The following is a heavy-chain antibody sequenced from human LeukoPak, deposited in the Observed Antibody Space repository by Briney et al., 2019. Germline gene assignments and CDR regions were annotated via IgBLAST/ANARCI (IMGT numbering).Heavy chain of an antibody. CDR3: ARGVAGDFDY. Sequence: KSSETLSLTCAVYGGSFSGYYWSWIRQPPGKGLEWIGEINHSGSTNYNPSLKSRVTISVDTSKNQFSLKLSSVTAADTAVYYCARGVAGDFDYWGQGTLVTVSS. CDR1: GGSFSGYY. D-gene: IGHD6-19*01. CDR2: INHSGST. J-gene: IGHJ4*02. V-gene: IGHV4-34*01.